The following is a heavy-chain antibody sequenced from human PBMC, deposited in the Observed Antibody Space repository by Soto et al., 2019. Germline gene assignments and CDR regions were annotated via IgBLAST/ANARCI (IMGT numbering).Heavy chain of an antibody. D-gene: IGHD2-8*01. V-gene: IGHV4-59*01. J-gene: IGHJ4*02. CDR3: ARSRLYCTNGVCYRDYFDY. CDR2: IYYSGST. CDR1: GGSISSYY. Sequence: QVQLQESGPGLVKPSETLSLTCTVSGGSISSYYWSWIRQPPGKGLEWIGYIYYSGSTNYNPSLKSRVTISVDPSKNQFSLKLSSVTAADTAVYYCARSRLYCTNGVCYRDYFDYWGQGTLVTVSS.